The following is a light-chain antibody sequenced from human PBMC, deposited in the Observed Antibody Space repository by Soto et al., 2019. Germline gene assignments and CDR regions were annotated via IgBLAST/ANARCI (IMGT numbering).Light chain of an antibody. CDR3: SSYAGSNNVV. CDR1: RSDVGGYNY. Sequence: QSALTQPPFASGSLGQSVTISCTGTRSDVGGYNYVSWYQQHPGKAPKLMIYEVSKRPSGVPDRFSGSKSGNTASLTVSGLQAEDEADYYCSSYAGSNNVVFGGGTKLTAL. CDR2: EVS. V-gene: IGLV2-8*01. J-gene: IGLJ2*01.